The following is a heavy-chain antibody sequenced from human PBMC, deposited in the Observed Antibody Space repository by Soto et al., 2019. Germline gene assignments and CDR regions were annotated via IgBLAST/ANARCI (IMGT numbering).Heavy chain of an antibody. CDR3: ARDPVYCSGDSCYPFDY. CDR2: ISAYNGNT. CDR1: GYTFTTDG. J-gene: IGHJ4*02. D-gene: IGHD2-15*01. Sequence: ASVKVSCKGSGYTFTTDGISWVRQAPGQGLEWMGWISAYNGNTNSAQKLQGRVTMTTDTSTSTAYMELRSLRSDDTAVYYCARDPVYCSGDSCYPFDYWGQGTLVTVSS. V-gene: IGHV1-18*01.